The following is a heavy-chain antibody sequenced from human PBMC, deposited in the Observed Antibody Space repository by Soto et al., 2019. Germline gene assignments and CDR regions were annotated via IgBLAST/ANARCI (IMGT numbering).Heavy chain of an antibody. CDR2: LRTNSDGETT. D-gene: IGHD2-2*01. CDR1: CLAFTNAG. CDR3: VSEMPLLRVFEF. Sequence: GGSLRLSSAADCLAFTNAGLNWVRQAPGKGLEVVGRLRTNSDGETTEYDATVKGTIAISRDELRKMLFLEMKSLDSDDSAVYYCVSEMPLLRVFEFWGQGT. V-gene: IGHV3-15*01. J-gene: IGHJ4*02.